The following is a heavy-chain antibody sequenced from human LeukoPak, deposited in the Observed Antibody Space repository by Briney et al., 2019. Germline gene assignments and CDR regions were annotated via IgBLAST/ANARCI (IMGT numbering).Heavy chain of an antibody. Sequence: GGSLRLSCAASGFSFDDYGMSWVRQAPGKGLECVSGINWNGGSTGYADSVKGRFTISRDNAKNSLYLQMNSLTAEDTALYHCAREGYYDSSALDYWGQGTLVTVSS. J-gene: IGHJ4*02. D-gene: IGHD3-22*01. V-gene: IGHV3-20*01. CDR2: INWNGGST. CDR3: AREGYYDSSALDY. CDR1: GFSFDDYG.